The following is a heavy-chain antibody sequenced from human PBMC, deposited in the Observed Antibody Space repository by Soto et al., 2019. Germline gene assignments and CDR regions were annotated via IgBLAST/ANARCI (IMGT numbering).Heavy chain of an antibody. J-gene: IGHJ4*02. CDR1: GGTFSSYG. CDR2: IIPMFGVT. D-gene: IGHD2-15*01. V-gene: IGHV1-69*12. CDR3: ASDRGYGLVN. Sequence: QVQLVQSGAEVKKPGSSLKVSCQVSGGTFSSYGFTWVRQAPGQGLEWMGGIIPMFGVTNFTQKFQDRMTISADASTSTAYMQLNSPGSADTATYFCASDRGYGLVNWGQGTLITVSP.